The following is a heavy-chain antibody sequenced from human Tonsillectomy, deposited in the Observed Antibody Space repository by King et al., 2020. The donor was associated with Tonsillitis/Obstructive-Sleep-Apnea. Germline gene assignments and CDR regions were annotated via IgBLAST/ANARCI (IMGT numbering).Heavy chain of an antibody. V-gene: IGHV4-4*02. Sequence: QLQESGPGLVKPSGTLSLTCAVSGGSISSSNWMSWVRQPPGNGLEGIGEIHICGSNNYHPSPKSRITISVEKSKNQFSLKLSSVTAADTAVYYCATRVTAIDYWGQGTLVTVSS. J-gene: IGHJ4*02. CDR3: ATRVTAIDY. CDR2: IHICGSN. D-gene: IGHD2-21*02. CDR1: GGSISSSNW.